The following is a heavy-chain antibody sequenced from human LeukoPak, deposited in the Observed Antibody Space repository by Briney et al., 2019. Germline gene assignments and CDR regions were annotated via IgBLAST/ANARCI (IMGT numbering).Heavy chain of an antibody. CDR1: GFTFSSYW. D-gene: IGHD3-16*01. V-gene: IGHV3-7*03. J-gene: IGHJ6*02. CDR2: INHNGNVN. Sequence: PGGSLRLSCAASGFTFSSYWMNWARQAPGKGLEWVASINHNGNVNYYVDSVKGRFTIYRDNAKNSLYLQMSTLRAEDTAVYFCARGGCLDVWGQGATVTVSS. CDR3: ARGGCLDV.